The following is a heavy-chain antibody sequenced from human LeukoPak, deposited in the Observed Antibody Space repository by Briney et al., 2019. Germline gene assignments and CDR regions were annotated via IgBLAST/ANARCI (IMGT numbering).Heavy chain of an antibody. Sequence: GGSLRLSCAASGFTFSSYAMSWFRQAPGKGLEWVSAISGSGGSTYYADSVKGRFTISRDNSKNTLYLQMNSLRAEDTAVYYCAKLLWFGELSFDYWGQGTLVTVSS. D-gene: IGHD3-10*01. CDR3: AKLLWFGELSFDY. J-gene: IGHJ4*02. CDR1: GFTFSSYA. CDR2: ISGSGGST. V-gene: IGHV3-23*01.